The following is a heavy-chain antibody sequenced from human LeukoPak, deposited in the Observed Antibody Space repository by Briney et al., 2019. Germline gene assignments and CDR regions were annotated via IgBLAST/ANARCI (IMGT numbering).Heavy chain of an antibody. D-gene: IGHD3-22*01. CDR1: GGTFSSYA. Sequence: ASVKVSCKASGGTFSSYAISWVRQAPGQGLEWMGRIIPILGIANYAQKFQGRVTITADKSTSTAYMELSSLRSEDTAVYYCARVGEETYYYDSSGYLYSDYWGQGTLVTVSS. V-gene: IGHV1-69*04. J-gene: IGHJ4*02. CDR3: ARVGEETYYYDSSGYLYSDY. CDR2: IIPILGIA.